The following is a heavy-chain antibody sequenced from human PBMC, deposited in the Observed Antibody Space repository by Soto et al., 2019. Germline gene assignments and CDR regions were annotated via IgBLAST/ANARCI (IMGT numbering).Heavy chain of an antibody. J-gene: IGHJ4*02. D-gene: IGHD3-22*01. Sequence: ASVKVPCKASGYTFTSYAMHWVRQAPGQRLEWMGWINAGNGNTKYSQKFQGRVTITRDTSASTAYMELSSLRSEDTAVYYCARGRYYYDSSGYYLDYWGQGTLVTVSS. CDR3: ARGRYYYDSSGYYLDY. CDR1: GYTFTSYA. V-gene: IGHV1-3*01. CDR2: INAGNGNT.